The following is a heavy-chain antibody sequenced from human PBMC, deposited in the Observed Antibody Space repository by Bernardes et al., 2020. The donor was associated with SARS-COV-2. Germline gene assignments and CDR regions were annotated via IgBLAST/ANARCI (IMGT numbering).Heavy chain of an antibody. CDR2: ISSSGSTI. Sequence: GGSLRLSCAASGFTFSSYEMNWVRQAPGKGLEWVSYISSSGSTIYYADSVKGRFTISRDNAKNSLYLQMNSLRAEDTAVYYCLSVVVTARIDYWGQGTLVTVSS. J-gene: IGHJ4*02. CDR1: GFTFSSYE. D-gene: IGHD2-21*02. V-gene: IGHV3-48*03. CDR3: LSVVVTARIDY.